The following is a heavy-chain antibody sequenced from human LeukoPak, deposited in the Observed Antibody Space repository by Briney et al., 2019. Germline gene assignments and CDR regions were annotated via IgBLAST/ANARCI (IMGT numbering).Heavy chain of an antibody. J-gene: IGHJ4*02. V-gene: IGHV3-30*18. CDR2: ISYDGSNK. CDR1: GFTFSSYG. D-gene: IGHD6-13*01. CDR3: AKDLIAAAGTLGGNYFDY. Sequence: GGSLRLSCAASGFTFSSYGMHWVRQVPGKGLEWVAVISYDGSNKYYADSVKGRFTISRDNSKNTLYLQMNSLRAEDTAVYYCAKDLIAAAGTLGGNYFDYWGQETLVTVSS.